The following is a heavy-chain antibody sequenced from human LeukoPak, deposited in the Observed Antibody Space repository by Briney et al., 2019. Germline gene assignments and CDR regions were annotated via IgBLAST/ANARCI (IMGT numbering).Heavy chain of an antibody. D-gene: IGHD1-26*01. J-gene: IGHJ4*02. Sequence: GGSLRLSCVASGFTVSSYYVSWVRQAPGKGLERVSVIYSGGSTYYADSVEGRFTVSRDNSKNTLYLEMRSLRAEDTAVYYCARDVFSVRPYYFDYWGQGTLVTVSS. V-gene: IGHV3-53*01. CDR2: IYSGGST. CDR1: GFTVSSYY. CDR3: ARDVFSVRPYYFDY.